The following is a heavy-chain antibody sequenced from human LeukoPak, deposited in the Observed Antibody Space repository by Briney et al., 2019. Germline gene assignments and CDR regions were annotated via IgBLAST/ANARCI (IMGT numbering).Heavy chain of an antibody. CDR2: ISVSGGST. CDR1: GFTFSSFG. CDR3: AKGARGSSGWAFDY. J-gene: IGHJ4*02. V-gene: IGHV3-23*01. D-gene: IGHD6-19*01. Sequence: GGSLRLSCAASGFTFSSFGMTWVRQAPGKGLEWVSGISVSGGSTYYADSVKGRFTISRDNSKNTLYLQMNSLRAEDTALYYCAKGARGSSGWAFDYWGQGTLVTVSS.